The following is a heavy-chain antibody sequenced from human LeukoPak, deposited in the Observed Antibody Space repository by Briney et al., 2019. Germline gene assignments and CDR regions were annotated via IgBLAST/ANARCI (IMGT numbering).Heavy chain of an antibody. D-gene: IGHD3-10*01. V-gene: IGHV3-7*04. J-gene: IGHJ4*02. Sequence: PGGSLRLSCAASGFTFSSYWMSWVRQAPGKGLEWVANIKQDGGEKNYVDAVKGRFSISRDNAKSSLYLQMNSVRADDTAVYFCARETVYGSRSYHPYWGQGTLATVSS. CDR1: GFTFSSYW. CDR3: ARETVYGSRSYHPY. CDR2: IKQDGGEK.